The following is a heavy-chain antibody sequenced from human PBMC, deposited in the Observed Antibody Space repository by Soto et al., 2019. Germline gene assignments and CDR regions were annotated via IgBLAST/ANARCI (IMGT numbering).Heavy chain of an antibody. Sequence: QLQLQESGPGLVKPSETLSLTCTVSGGSISRSSYYWGWIRQPPGKGLEWIGSMSYSGSTYYNPSLKSRVTLSVDTSKNPLSLKLSSVTAADTAVYYCSRRAPEGFDPWGQGSLVTVSS. CDR1: GGSISRSSYY. V-gene: IGHV4-39*01. CDR2: MSYSGST. CDR3: SRRAPEGFDP. J-gene: IGHJ5*02.